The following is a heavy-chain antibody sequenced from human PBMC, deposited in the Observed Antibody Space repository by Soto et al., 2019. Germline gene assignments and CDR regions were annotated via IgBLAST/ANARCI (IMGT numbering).Heavy chain of an antibody. CDR2: IDHSGST. CDR3: ARKWGAAADTPFDY. V-gene: IGHV4-4*02. CDR1: SGAISSSNW. D-gene: IGHD6-13*01. Sequence: PSETLSLTCAVSSGAISSSNWWSWVRQPPGKGLEWIGEIDHSGSTNYNPSLESRVTMSVDKSKNQFSLRLSSVTAADTTVHYCARKWGAAADTPFDYWGQGTLVTVSS. J-gene: IGHJ4*02.